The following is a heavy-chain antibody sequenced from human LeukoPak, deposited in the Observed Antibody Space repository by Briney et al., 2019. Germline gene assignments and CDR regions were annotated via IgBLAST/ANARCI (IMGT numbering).Heavy chain of an antibody. V-gene: IGHV3-15*01. CDR2: IRSKTDGGAT. D-gene: IGHD2-15*01. CDR1: GFTFSNAW. CDR3: ARDGGYCSGGSCYFTTVTIPLFDY. J-gene: IGHJ4*02. Sequence: GGSLRLSCAASGFTFSNAWMSWVRQAPGEGLEWVGRIRSKTDGGATDYAATAKGRFTISRDDSKNTLYLQMSSLKIEDTAVYYCARDGGYCSGGSCYFTTVTIPLFDYWGQGTLVTVSS.